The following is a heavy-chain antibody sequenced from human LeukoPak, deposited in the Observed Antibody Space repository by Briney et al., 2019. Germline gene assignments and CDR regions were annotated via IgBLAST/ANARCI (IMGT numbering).Heavy chain of an antibody. J-gene: IGHJ4*02. CDR1: GFMFTDYY. CDR3: ARGGADISGTRRSSFDS. Sequence: PGGSLRLSYLASGFMFTDYYMSWIRQAPGEGLEWLSYIDSSGNTIYYAESVKGRFTISRDNGKGSLDLQMNSLRAEDTALYYCARGGADISGTRRSSFDSWGQGTLVIVSS. D-gene: IGHD1-20*01. V-gene: IGHV3-11*01. CDR2: IDSSGNTI.